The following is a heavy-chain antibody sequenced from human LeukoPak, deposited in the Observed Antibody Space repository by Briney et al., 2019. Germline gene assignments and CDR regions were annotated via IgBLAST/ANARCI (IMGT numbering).Heavy chain of an antibody. V-gene: IGHV3-30*18. CDR3: AKGYSSGWYGRFDY. D-gene: IGHD6-19*01. J-gene: IGHJ4*02. Sequence: GGSLRLSCAASGFTFSSYGMHWVRQAPGKGLEWVAVISYDGSNKYYADSVKGRFTISRDNSKNTLYLQMNSLRAEDTAVYYCAKGYSSGWYGRFDYWGQGTLVTVSS. CDR2: ISYDGSNK. CDR1: GFTFSSYG.